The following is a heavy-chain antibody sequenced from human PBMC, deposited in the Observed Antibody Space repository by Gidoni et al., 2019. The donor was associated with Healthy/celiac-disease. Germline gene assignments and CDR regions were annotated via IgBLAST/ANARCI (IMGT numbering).Heavy chain of an antibody. J-gene: IGHJ5*02. CDR3: ARGWLNDPKSGNWFDP. Sequence: QLQLQESGPGLVKPSETLSLPCTVSGGSISSSSYYWGWIRHPPGKGLEWIGSIYYSGRTYYNPSLKSRVTISVDTSKNQFSLKLSSVTAADTAVYYCARGWLNDPKSGNWFDPWGQGTLVTVSS. D-gene: IGHD3-22*01. V-gene: IGHV4-39*01. CDR2: IYYSGRT. CDR1: GGSISSSSYY.